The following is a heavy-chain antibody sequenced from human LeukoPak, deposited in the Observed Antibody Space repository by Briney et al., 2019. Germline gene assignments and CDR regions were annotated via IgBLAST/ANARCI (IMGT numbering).Heavy chain of an antibody. CDR1: GYSFSSSG. J-gene: IGHJ5*02. CDR2: ISAYNGNT. D-gene: IGHD3-9*01. CDR3: ANVGTYFDINWFDP. V-gene: IGHV1-18*01. Sequence: ASVKVSCKASGYSFSSSGINWVPQAPGQGLEWLGWISAYNGNTNYAQKVQGRLTMTTDTSTSTAYMELRSLRSDDTAVYYCANVGTYFDINWFDPWGQGTLVTVSS.